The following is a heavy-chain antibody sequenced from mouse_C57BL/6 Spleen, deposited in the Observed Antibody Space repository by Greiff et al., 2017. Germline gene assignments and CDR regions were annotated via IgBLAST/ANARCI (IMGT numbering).Heavy chain of an antibody. CDR1: GFTFSSYG. CDR2: ISSGGSYT. J-gene: IGHJ3*01. D-gene: IGHD2-1*01. CDR3: ARHAGNPFAY. V-gene: IGHV5-6*01. Sequence: EVQRVESGGDLVKPGGSLTLSCAASGFTFSSYGMSWVRQPPDKRLGWVATISSGGSYTYYPDSVKGRFTISRDNAKNTLYLQMGSLKSEDTAMYYCARHAGNPFAYWGQGTLVTVSA.